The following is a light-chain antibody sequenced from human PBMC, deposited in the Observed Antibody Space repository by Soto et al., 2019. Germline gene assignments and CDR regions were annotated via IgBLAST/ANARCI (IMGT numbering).Light chain of an antibody. Sequence: SYELTQPPSVSLSPGQTASITCSGDKLGEKYACWYQQKPGQSPVLVIYENNKRPSGIPERFSGSNSGTTATLTISGTQAVDEADYYCQTWDVTYVVFGGGTKLTVL. CDR1: KLGEKY. CDR3: QTWDVTYVV. V-gene: IGLV3-1*01. CDR2: ENN. J-gene: IGLJ2*01.